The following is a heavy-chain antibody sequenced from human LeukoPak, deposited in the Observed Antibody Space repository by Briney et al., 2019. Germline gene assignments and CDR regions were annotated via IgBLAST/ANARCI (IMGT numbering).Heavy chain of an antibody. CDR1: GYSISSGYY. Sequence: PSGTLSLTCAVSGYSISSGYYWGWIRQPPGKGLEWIGSIYHSGSTYYNPSLKSRVTISVDTSKNQFSLKLSSVTAADTAVYYCARHSRDGYNFWGQGTLVTVSS. D-gene: IGHD5-24*01. V-gene: IGHV4-38-2*01. CDR2: IYHSGST. J-gene: IGHJ4*02. CDR3: ARHSRDGYNF.